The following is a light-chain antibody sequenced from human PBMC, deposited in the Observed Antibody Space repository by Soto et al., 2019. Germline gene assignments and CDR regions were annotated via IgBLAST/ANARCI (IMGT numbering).Light chain of an antibody. CDR3: SSWTSSTTQV. Sequence: QSVLTQPASVSGSPGQSITISCTGTSSDVGGYDFVSWYQQHPHKAPKLIIYEVNNRPSGVSNRCSGSKSGNTASLTISGLQAEDEADYYCSSWTSSTTQVLGGGTKLTVL. CDR2: EVN. J-gene: IGLJ3*02. CDR1: SSDVGGYDF. V-gene: IGLV2-14*01.